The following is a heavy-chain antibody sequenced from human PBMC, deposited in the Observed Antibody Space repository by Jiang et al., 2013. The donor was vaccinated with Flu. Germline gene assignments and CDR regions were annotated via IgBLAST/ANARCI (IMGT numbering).Heavy chain of an antibody. Sequence: GAEVKKPGSSVKVSCKASGGTFSSYAISWVRQAPGQGLEWMGGIIPIFGTANYAQKFQGRVTITADESTSTAYMELSSLRSEDTAVYYCARVRSYSSSWYSARSYYYYMDVWGKGTTVTVSS. J-gene: IGHJ6*03. V-gene: IGHV1-69*01. CDR3: ARVRSYSSSWYSARSYYYYMDV. CDR1: GGTFSSYA. D-gene: IGHD6-13*01. CDR2: IIPIFGTA.